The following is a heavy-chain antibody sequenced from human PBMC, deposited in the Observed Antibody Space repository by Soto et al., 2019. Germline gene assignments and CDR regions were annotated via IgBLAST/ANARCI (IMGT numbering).Heavy chain of an antibody. Sequence: EVQLVESGGGLVHPGGSLGLSCAASGFTFSDYWMNWVRQTPGKRLEWVASIKYDGREKNYVDSVKGRFTISRDNAKNSVYPQMASLRAEDTAVYYCARDGVAPGLYFDHWGQGTPVTVSS. CDR1: GFTFSDYW. CDR2: IKYDGREK. J-gene: IGHJ4*02. V-gene: IGHV3-7*05. D-gene: IGHD6-13*01. CDR3: ARDGVAPGLYFDH.